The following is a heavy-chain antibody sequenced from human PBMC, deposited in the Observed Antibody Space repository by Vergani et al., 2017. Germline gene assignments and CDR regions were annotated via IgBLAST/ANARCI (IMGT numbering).Heavy chain of an antibody. D-gene: IGHD2-2*02. J-gene: IGHJ4*02. CDR3: SVDYCSSTSCYSY. CDR1: GYSFTSYW. Sequence: EVQLVQSGAEVKKPGESLRISCKGSGYSFTSYWISWVRQMPGKGLEWMGRIDPSDSDTRYSPSFQGQVTISADKSISTAYLQWSSLKASDTAMYYCSVDYCSSTSCYSYWGQGTLVTVSS. CDR2: IDPSDSDT. V-gene: IGHV5-10-1*04.